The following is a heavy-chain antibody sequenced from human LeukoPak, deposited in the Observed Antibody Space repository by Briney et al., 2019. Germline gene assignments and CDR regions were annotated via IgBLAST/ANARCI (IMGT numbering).Heavy chain of an antibody. CDR3: AKGGIPNYYYYYMDV. J-gene: IGHJ6*03. CDR1: GFTFSSYA. D-gene: IGHD2-2*02. V-gene: IGHV3-23*01. Sequence: PGGSLRLSCAASGFTFSSYAMSWVRQAPGKGLEWVSAISGSGGSTYYADSVKGRFTISRDNSKNTLYLQMNSLRAEDTAVYYCAKGGIPNYYYYYMDVWGKGTTVTVSS. CDR2: ISGSGGST.